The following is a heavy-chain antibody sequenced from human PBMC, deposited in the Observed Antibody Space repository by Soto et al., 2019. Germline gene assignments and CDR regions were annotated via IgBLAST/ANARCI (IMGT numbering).Heavy chain of an antibody. CDR3: ARGISREWLLSLYYYYYLDV. V-gene: IGHV1-8*01. CDR2: MNPNSGNT. CDR1: GYTFTSYD. J-gene: IGHJ6*03. Sequence: ASVKVSCKASGYTFTSYDINWVRQATGQGLEWMGWMNPNSGNTGYAQKFQGRVTMTRNTSISTAYMELSSLRSEDTAVYYCARGISREWLLSLYYYYYLDVWGKGTTVTVSS. D-gene: IGHD3-3*01.